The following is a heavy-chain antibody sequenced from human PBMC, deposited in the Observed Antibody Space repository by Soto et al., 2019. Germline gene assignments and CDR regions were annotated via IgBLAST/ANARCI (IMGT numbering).Heavy chain of an antibody. CDR3: ARSIVVVVAATVDYYYGMDV. D-gene: IGHD2-15*01. Sequence: SETLSLTCAVYGGSFSGYYWSWIRQPPGKGLEWIGEINHSGSTNYNPSLKSRVTISVDTSKNQFSLKLSSVTAADTAVYYCARSIVVVVAATVDYYYGMDVWGQGTKVTVYS. J-gene: IGHJ6*02. V-gene: IGHV4-34*01. CDR1: GGSFSGYY. CDR2: INHSGST.